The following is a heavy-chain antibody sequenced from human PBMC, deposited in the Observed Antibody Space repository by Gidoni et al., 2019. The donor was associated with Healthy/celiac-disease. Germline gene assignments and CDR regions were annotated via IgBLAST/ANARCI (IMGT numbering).Heavy chain of an antibody. Sequence: QVQLQESGPGLVKPSETLSLTCTVSGGSISSNYWSCIRQPPGKGLEWFGYIYYCGSTNYNPSLKSRVTISVDTSKNQFSLKLSSVTAADTAVYYCARWGCTNGVCYKDNWFDPWGQGTLVTVSS. D-gene: IGHD2-8*01. CDR3: ARWGCTNGVCYKDNWFDP. V-gene: IGHV4-59*08. CDR1: GGSISSNY. J-gene: IGHJ5*02. CDR2: IYYCGST.